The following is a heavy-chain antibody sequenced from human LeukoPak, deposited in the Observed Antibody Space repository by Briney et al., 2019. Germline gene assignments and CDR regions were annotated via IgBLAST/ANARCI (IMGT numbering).Heavy chain of an antibody. CDR3: AAYDFWSGYSAGIDY. D-gene: IGHD3-3*01. CDR2: ISGTGGST. CDR1: GFTFSSYG. J-gene: IGHJ4*02. V-gene: IGHV3-23*01. Sequence: GGSLRLSCAASGFTFSSYGMNWVRQAPGKGLEWVSSISGTGGSTFYTDSVKGRFTISRDNSKNTVHLQMNSLRAEDTAVYYCAAYDFWSGYSAGIDYWGQGTLVTVSS.